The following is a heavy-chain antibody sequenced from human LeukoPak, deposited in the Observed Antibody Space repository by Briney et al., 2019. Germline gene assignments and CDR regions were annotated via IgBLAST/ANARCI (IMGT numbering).Heavy chain of an antibody. Sequence: GESLKISCQGSGYSFNNYWIGWVRQMPGKGLEWMGIIYPGDSDARYSPSFQGQVTISADKSISTTYLQWSSLKASDTAMYYCARRRDLYSGSYYPFDYWGQGTLVTVSS. D-gene: IGHD1-26*01. CDR3: ARRRDLYSGSYYPFDY. V-gene: IGHV5-51*01. CDR2: IYPGDSDA. J-gene: IGHJ4*02. CDR1: GYSFNNYW.